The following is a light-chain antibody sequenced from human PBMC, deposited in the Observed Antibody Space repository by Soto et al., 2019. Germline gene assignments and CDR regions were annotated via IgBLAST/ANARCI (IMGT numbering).Light chain of an antibody. CDR1: QIVSSRF. J-gene: IGKJ2*01. CDR3: QQYGSSLYT. CDR2: GAS. Sequence: EIVLTQSPGTLSLSPGERATLSCRASQIVSSRFLAWYQQKPGQAPRLLIYGASSRATGIPDRFGGSGSGTDFTLTISRLEPEDFAVYYCQQYGSSLYTFGQGTKLEIK. V-gene: IGKV3-20*01.